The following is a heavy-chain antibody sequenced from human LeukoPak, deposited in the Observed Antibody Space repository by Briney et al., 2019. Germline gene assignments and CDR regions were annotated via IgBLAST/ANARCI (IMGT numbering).Heavy chain of an antibody. D-gene: IGHD6-13*01. CDR1: GFTFTSYW. Sequence: GGSLRLSCAASGFTFTSYWMSWVRQAPGKGLEWVANIKQDGSEREKYYVDSVRGRFTISRDNARNSLYLQMNSLRAEDTAVYYCVRVKGGIAAAGNYFDYWGQGTLVTVSS. CDR2: IKQDGSEREK. J-gene: IGHJ4*02. CDR3: VRVKGGIAAAGNYFDY. V-gene: IGHV3-7*01.